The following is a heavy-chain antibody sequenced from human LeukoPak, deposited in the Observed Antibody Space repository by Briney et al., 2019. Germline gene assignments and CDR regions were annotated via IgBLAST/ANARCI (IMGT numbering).Heavy chain of an antibody. J-gene: IGHJ4*02. CDR2: IFHSGST. Sequence: SETLSLTCTVSGGSISTYYWTWIRQPPGKGLEWIGYIFHSGSTNYNPSLKSRVTISLDTSKNQFSLKLSSVTAADTALYYCARLSFDSSGYYNPYFDYWGLGTLVTVSS. D-gene: IGHD3-22*01. CDR1: GGSISTYY. CDR3: ARLSFDSSGYYNPYFDY. V-gene: IGHV4-59*08.